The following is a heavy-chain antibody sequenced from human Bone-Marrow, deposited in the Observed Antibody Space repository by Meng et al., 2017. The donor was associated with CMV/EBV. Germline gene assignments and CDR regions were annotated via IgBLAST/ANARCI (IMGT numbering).Heavy chain of an antibody. CDR1: GGSFSDYY. V-gene: IGHV3-11*01. Sequence: LSLTCAVYGGSFSDYYMSWIRQAPGKGLEWVSYISSSGSTIYYADSVKGRFTISRDNAKNSLYLQMNSLRAEDTAVYYCLSWMRGLRVSGYDWGSGTDYWGQGTLVTVSS. CDR3: LSWMRGLRVSGYDWGSGTDY. CDR2: ISSSGSTI. J-gene: IGHJ4*02. D-gene: IGHD5-12*01.